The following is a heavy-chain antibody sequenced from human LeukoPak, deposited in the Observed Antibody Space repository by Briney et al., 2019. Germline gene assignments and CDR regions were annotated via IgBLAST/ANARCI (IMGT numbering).Heavy chain of an antibody. J-gene: IGHJ3*02. Sequence: SETLSLTCTVSGGSISSGSYYWGWIRQPPGKGLEWIGSIYYSGSTYYNPSLKSRVTISVDTSKNQFSLKLSSVTAADTAVYCCARDPLISSGYYSITKPFVFDIWGQGTMVTVSS. CDR3: ARDPLISSGYYSITKPFVFDI. D-gene: IGHD3-22*01. CDR1: GGSISSGSYY. V-gene: IGHV4-39*07. CDR2: IYYSGST.